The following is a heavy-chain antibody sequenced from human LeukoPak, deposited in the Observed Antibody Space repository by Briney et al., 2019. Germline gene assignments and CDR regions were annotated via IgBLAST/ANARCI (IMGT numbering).Heavy chain of an antibody. CDR2: ISGSGGST. CDR1: GFTFSSYA. V-gene: IGHV3-23*01. Sequence: GGSLRLSCAASGFTFSSYAMSWVRQAPGKGLEWVSAISGSGGSTYYADSVKGRFTISRDNSKNTLYLQMNSLRAEDTAVYYCAKGPLPGGGISNWFDPWGQGTLVTVSP. D-gene: IGHD6-13*01. CDR3: AKGPLPGGGISNWFDP. J-gene: IGHJ5*02.